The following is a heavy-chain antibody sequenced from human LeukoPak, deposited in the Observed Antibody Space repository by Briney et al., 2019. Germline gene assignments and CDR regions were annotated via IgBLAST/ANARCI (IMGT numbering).Heavy chain of an antibody. V-gene: IGHV3-7*04. J-gene: IGHJ6*02. D-gene: IGHD2-2*02. Sequence: GGSLRLSCAASGFTFSSYWMSWVRQAPGKGLEWVANIKQDGSEKYYVDSVKGRFTISRDNAKNSLYLQMNSLRAEDTAMYYCARASGLGYCSSTSCYTRYYYYYGMDVWGQGTTVTVSS. CDR3: ARASGLGYCSSTSCYTRYYYYYGMDV. CDR2: IKQDGSEK. CDR1: GFTFSSYW.